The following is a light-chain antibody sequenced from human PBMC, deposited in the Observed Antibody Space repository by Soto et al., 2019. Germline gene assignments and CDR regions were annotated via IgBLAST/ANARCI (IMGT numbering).Light chain of an antibody. V-gene: IGKV1-27*01. CDR2: AAS. CDR1: QGISNY. CDR3: QNYNSDPKT. J-gene: IGKJ1*01. Sequence: DIQMTQSPSSLSASVVDRVTITCLASQGISNYLAWYQQKPGKVPKLLIYAASTLQSGVPSRFSGSGSGTDFTLTISSLQPEDVVTYYCQNYNSDPKTFGQGTKVDIK.